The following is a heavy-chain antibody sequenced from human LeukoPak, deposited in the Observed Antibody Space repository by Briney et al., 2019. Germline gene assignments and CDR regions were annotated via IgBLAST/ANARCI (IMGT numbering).Heavy chain of an antibody. Sequence: PGGSLRLSCVASGFTFSTYGMRWVRQAPGKGLEWVAAVSSTGSGTYYPDSLKGRFIISRDNSQNTVFLQMNSLRPEDTAFYFCAKDGPLLWFGPTDAWGQGILVTVSS. J-gene: IGHJ5*02. V-gene: IGHV3-23*01. CDR3: AKDGPLLWFGPTDA. CDR2: VSSTGSGT. D-gene: IGHD3-10*01. CDR1: GFTFSTYG.